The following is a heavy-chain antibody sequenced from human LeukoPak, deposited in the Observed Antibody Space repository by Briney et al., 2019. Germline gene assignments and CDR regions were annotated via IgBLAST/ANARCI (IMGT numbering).Heavy chain of an antibody. V-gene: IGHV3-23*01. J-gene: IGHJ3*02. CDR2: IGASGAGT. D-gene: IGHD3-10*01. Sequence: PGGSLRLSCAASGFTFSSSAMSWVRQAPGKGLEWVSTIGASGAGTYYADSVKGRFTISRDNSKNTLYLQVNSLRAEDTALYYCAKDRAYGTGRAFDTWGQGTMVTVSS. CDR3: AKDRAYGTGRAFDT. CDR1: GFTFSSSA.